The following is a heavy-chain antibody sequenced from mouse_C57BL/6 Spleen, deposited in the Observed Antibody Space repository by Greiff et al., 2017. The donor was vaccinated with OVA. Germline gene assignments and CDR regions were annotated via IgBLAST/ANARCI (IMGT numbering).Heavy chain of an antibody. CDR1: GYTFTSYW. D-gene: IGHD1-1*01. V-gene: IGHV1-7*01. Sequence: QVQLKQSGAELVKPGASVKLSCKASGYTFTSYWMHWVKQRPGQGLEWIGYINPSSGYTKYNQKFKDKATLTADKSSITAYMQLISLTYEDSAVYYCATPYYYGSSYQGFDYWGQGTTLTVSS. CDR2: INPSSGYT. CDR3: ATPYYYGSSYQGFDY. J-gene: IGHJ2*01.